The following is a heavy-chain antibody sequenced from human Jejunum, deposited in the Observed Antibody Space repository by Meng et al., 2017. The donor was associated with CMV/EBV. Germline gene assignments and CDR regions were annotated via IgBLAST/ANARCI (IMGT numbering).Heavy chain of an antibody. V-gene: IGHV3-11*01. CDR3: ARMKWDLEMNFDY. CDR1: GCTFSDYY. CDR2: ISGSGSSK. Sequence: GCGCTFSDYYRSWSSQAPGMGLEWISYISGSGSSKNYADSVKGRFIISRDNAKNSLILQVNSLRAEDTAVYYCARMKWDLEMNFDYWGQGTLVTVSS. D-gene: IGHD1-26*01. J-gene: IGHJ4*02.